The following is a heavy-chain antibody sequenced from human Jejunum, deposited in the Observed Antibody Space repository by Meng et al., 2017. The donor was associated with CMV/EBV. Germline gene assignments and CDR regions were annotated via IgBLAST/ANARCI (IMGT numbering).Heavy chain of an antibody. CDR2: IYYSGYT. CDR1: SIRGSTSY. CDR3: ARGWRRVRFDFEYFQH. D-gene: IGHD3-3*01. Sequence: SIRGSTSYCDWIRQTPGKSLEWIGSIYYSGYTYCNPSLKSRVTISVDTSKNQFSLKVTSVTAADTAVYYCARGWRRVRFDFEYFQHWGQGTLVTVSS. J-gene: IGHJ1*01. V-gene: IGHV4-39*07.